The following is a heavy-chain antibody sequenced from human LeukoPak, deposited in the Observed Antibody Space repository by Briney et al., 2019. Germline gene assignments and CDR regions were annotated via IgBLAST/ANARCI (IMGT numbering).Heavy chain of an antibody. CDR2: ISAYSGNT. CDR1: GYTFTSYG. D-gene: IGHD3-22*01. CDR3: ARATISGYYYSPAFDI. J-gene: IGHJ3*02. Sequence: GASVKVSCKASGYTFTSYGISWGRQAPGQGLQWMGWISAYSGNTNYAQKLQSRVIMTTDTSTSTAYMELRSLRSDDTAVYYCARATISGYYYSPAFDIWGQGTILTVSS. V-gene: IGHV1-18*01.